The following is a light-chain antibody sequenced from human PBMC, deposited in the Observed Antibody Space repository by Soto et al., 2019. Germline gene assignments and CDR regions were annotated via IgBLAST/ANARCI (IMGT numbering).Light chain of an antibody. CDR2: DNN. CDR1: SSNIGNNY. CDR3: ATWDSSLSAAV. V-gene: IGLV1-51*01. J-gene: IGLJ7*01. Sequence: QSVLTQPPSVSAAPGQKVTISCSGSSSNIGNNYVSWYQQLPGTAPKLLIYDNNKPPSGIPDRFSGSKSGTSATLGITGLQTGDEADYYCATWDSSLSAAVFGGGTPLTVL.